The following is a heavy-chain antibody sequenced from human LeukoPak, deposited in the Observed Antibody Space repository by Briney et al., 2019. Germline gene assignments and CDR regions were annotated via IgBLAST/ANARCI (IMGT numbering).Heavy chain of an antibody. CDR3: AALTGGDDAFDI. J-gene: IGHJ3*02. CDR1: GGSISSYY. D-gene: IGHD4-23*01. Sequence: SETLSLTCTVSGGSISSYYWSWIRQPPGKGLEWIGYIFYTWSTNYNPSLKSRVTISVLTSKNRFSLKLSSVTAADTAVYYCAALTGGDDAFDIWGQGTMVTVSS. V-gene: IGHV4-59*01. CDR2: IFYTWST.